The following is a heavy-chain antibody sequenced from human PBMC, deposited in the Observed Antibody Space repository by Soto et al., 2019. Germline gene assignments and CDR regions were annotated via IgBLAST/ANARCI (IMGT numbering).Heavy chain of an antibody. Sequence: QITLKEAGPTLVKPTQTLTLTCTFSGFSLSTTGEGVFWIRQPPGKAPEWLALVHWNADKRYSPSLRPRLTIRKDTSRNRVVLSLTNLVPVDTGTSYDAHIRLGDTGSDYDGLDVWGQGTTVIVSS. V-gene: IGHV2-5*01. CDR2: VHWNADK. CDR3: AHIRLGDTGSDYDGLDV. CDR1: GFSLSTTGEG. J-gene: IGHJ6*02. D-gene: IGHD2-21*02.